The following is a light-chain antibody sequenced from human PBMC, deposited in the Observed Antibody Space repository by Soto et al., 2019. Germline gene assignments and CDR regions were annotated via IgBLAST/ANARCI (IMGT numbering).Light chain of an antibody. CDR1: SGHSSYA. Sequence: QPVLTQSPSASASLGASVKLTCTLSSGHSSYAIAWHQQQPDKGPRYLMKLNSDGSHSKGDGIPDRVSGSSSGAERYLIISSLQAEDEADYYCQTWGTGIQVFGGGTKVTVL. J-gene: IGLJ2*01. V-gene: IGLV4-69*01. CDR3: QTWGTGIQV. CDR2: LNSDGSH.